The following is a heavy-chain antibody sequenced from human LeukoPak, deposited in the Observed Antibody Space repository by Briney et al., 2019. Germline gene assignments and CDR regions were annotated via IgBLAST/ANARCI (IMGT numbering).Heavy chain of an antibody. CDR1: GYTFTTHG. J-gene: IGHJ6*02. CDR2: ISVYNGHT. V-gene: IGHV1-18*01. CDR3: ARDLTSYDSSGSYFYYYGMDV. D-gene: IGHD3-22*01. Sequence: EASVKVSCKASGYTFTTHGINWVRQVPGQGLEWVGWISVYNGHTNYAQILQGRVTMTTDTSTSTAYMELRSLRSDDTAIYYCARDLTSYDSSGSYFYYYGMDVWGQGTTVTVSS.